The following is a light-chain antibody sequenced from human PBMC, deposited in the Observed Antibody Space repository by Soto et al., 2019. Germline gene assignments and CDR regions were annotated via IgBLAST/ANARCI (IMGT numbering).Light chain of an antibody. J-gene: IGKJ5*01. V-gene: IGKV3-11*01. Sequence: IAMTQSPATLCLFPGERATLSCLASQSVSSYLLWYQQKPVQAPRLLSYDASNTATGIPARFSGSGSETDFTLTISSLEPEDFAVYYCQHRMNWPLTFGQGTRLEIK. CDR2: DAS. CDR3: QHRMNWPLT. CDR1: QSVSSY.